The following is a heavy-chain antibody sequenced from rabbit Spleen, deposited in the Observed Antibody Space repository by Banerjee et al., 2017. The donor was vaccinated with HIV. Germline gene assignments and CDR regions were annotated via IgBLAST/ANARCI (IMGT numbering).Heavy chain of an antibody. CDR3: ARGDDGGYTFSV. CDR2: MGAGRSGST. V-gene: IGHV1S40*01. J-gene: IGHJ4*01. D-gene: IGHD1-1*01. CDR1: GFDLSSYYY. Sequence: QSLEESGGDLVKPGASLTLTCTASGFDLSSYYYMCWVRQAPGKGLEWIACMGAGRSGSTYYASWAKGRFTISKTSSTTVTLQMTSLTAADTATYFCARGDDGGYTFSVWGPGTLVTVS.